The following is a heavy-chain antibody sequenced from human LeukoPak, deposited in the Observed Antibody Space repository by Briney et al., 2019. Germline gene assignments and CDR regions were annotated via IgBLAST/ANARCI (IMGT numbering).Heavy chain of an antibody. CDR2: IKQDGSET. D-gene: IGHD6-13*01. J-gene: IGHJ4*02. CDR1: GFTFSSYW. V-gene: IGHV3-7*01. CDR3: ASRSSVPGTGPG. Sequence: PGGSLRLSCAASGFTFSSYWMSWVRQAPGKGLEWVANIKQDGSETYYVDSVKGRFTISRDNAKNSLYLQMNSPRVEDTAVYYCASRSSVPGTGPGWGQGTLVTVSS.